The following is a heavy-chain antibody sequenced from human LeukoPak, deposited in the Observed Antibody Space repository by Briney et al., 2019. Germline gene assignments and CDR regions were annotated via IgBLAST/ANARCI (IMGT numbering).Heavy chain of an antibody. Sequence: SETLSLTCTVSGGSISSYYWSWIRQPPGKGLEWIGYIYYSGSTNYNPSLKSRVTISVDTSKNQFSLKLSSVTAADTAVYYCARYCTNGVCYGWGQGTLVTVSS. CDR3: ARYCTNGVCYG. CDR1: GGSISSYY. V-gene: IGHV4-59*08. J-gene: IGHJ4*02. D-gene: IGHD2-8*01. CDR2: IYYSGST.